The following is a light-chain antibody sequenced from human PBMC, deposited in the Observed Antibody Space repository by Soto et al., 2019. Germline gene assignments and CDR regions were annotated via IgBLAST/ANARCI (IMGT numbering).Light chain of an antibody. CDR1: SSDVGRYNL. CDR3: CSYAGSDTHMV. Sequence: QSALTQPASVSGSPGQSITISCTGTSSDVGRYNLVSWYQQHSGKVPKLLIYEGNKRPSGVSDRFSGSKSGNTASLTISGLQAEDEADYYCCSYAGSDTHMVFGGGTQLTVL. J-gene: IGLJ2*01. V-gene: IGLV2-23*01. CDR2: EGN.